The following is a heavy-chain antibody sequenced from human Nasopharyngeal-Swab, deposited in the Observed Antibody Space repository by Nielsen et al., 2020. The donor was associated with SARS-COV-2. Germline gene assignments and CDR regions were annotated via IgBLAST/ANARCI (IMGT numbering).Heavy chain of an antibody. CDR1: GYTFTSYA. J-gene: IGHJ3*02. CDR3: ARGVWPTYYYDSSGSGRPNAFDI. V-gene: IGHV1-3*01. D-gene: IGHD3-22*01. Sequence: ASVKVSCKASGYTFTSYAMHWVRQAPGQRLEWMGWINAGNGNTKYSQKFQGRATITRDTSASTAYMELSSLRSEDTAVYYCARGVWPTYYYDSSGSGRPNAFDIWGQGTMVTVSS. CDR2: INAGNGNT.